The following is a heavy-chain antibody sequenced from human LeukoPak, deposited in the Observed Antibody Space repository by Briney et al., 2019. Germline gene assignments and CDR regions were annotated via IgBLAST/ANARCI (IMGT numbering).Heavy chain of an antibody. CDR1: GGTFSSYA. CDR3: ASQRGEFWSGYYTPPTQNWFDP. J-gene: IGHJ5*02. Sequence: SVKVSCKASGGTFSSYAISCVRQAPGQGLEWMGGIIPIFGTANYAQKFQGRVTITTDESTSTAYMELSSLRSEDTAVYYCASQRGEFWSGYYTPPTQNWFDPWGQGTLVTVSS. V-gene: IGHV1-69*05. CDR2: IIPIFGTA. D-gene: IGHD3-3*01.